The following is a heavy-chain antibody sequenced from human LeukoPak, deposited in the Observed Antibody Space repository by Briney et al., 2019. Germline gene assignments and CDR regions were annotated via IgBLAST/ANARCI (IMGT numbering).Heavy chain of an antibody. CDR1: GYSYTSYW. CDR2: IYPGDSDT. V-gene: IGHV5-51*01. CDR3: ARRYCSGGSCPLGAFDI. D-gene: IGHD2-15*01. J-gene: IGHJ3*02. Sequence: WDSLKISCKGSGYSYTSYWIGWVRQMPGKGLEWMGIIYPGDSDTRYSPSFQGQVTISADKSISTAYLQWSSLKASDTAMYYCARRYCSGGSCPLGAFDIWGQGTMVTVSS.